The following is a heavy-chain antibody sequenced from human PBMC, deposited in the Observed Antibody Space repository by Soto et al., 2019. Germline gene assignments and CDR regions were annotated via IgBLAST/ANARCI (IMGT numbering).Heavy chain of an antibody. CDR3: ARDRGLSCHWYCDL. J-gene: IGHJ2*01. Sequence: ASVKVSCKASGCTFTSYAMHWVRQAPGQRLERMGWINAGNGNTKYSQKFQGRVTITRDTSASTAYMELSSLRSEDTAVYYCARDRGLSCHWYCDLWGRGTLVTVSS. CDR1: GCTFTSYA. V-gene: IGHV1-3*01. D-gene: IGHD2-2*01. CDR2: INAGNGNT.